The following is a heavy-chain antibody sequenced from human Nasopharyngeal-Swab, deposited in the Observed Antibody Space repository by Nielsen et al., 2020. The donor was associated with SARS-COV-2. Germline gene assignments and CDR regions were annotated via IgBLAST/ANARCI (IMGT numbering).Heavy chain of an antibody. Sequence: RESLSLSCAASGLTFSNFAMHWVRHAPAKGKEWVALTSFDGSKKYYGDSLKGRLTVFTDNSKNPLYLQMISLGVADTSVFYWASGSGTASWNFDYWGQGTLVTVSS. J-gene: IGHJ4*01. D-gene: IGHD2-2*01. V-gene: IGHV3-30*04. CDR1: GLTFSNFA. CDR2: TSFDGSKK. CDR3: ASGSGTASWNFDY.